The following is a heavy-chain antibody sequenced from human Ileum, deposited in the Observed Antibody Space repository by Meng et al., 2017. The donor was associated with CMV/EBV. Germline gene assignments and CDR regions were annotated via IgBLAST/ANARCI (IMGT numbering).Heavy chain of an antibody. CDR2: VDSAGSGT. CDR3: LLIAGTTEGGVDAFDV. D-gene: IGHD1-26*01. V-gene: IGHV3-74*01. J-gene: IGHJ3*01. Sequence: GGSLKISCAASGFTFSSDWMHWVRQAPGKGLMWVARVDSAGSGTSYADSVKGRFTISRDNARNTLYLQMNSLRVEDTAVYYCLLIAGTTEGGVDAFDVWGQGTKVTVSS. CDR1: GFTFSSDW.